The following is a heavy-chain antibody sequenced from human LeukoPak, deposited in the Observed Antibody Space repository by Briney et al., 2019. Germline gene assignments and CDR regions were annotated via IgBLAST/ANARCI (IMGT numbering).Heavy chain of an antibody. Sequence: ASVKVSCKASGYTFTGYYMHWVRPAPGQGLEWMGWINPNSGGTNYAQKFQGRVTLTRDTSISTAYMELSRLRSDDTAVYYCARAGYCSGGSCFFGAFDIWGQGTMVTVSS. V-gene: IGHV1-2*02. CDR2: INPNSGGT. J-gene: IGHJ3*02. D-gene: IGHD2-15*01. CDR1: GYTFTGYY. CDR3: ARAGYCSGGSCFFGAFDI.